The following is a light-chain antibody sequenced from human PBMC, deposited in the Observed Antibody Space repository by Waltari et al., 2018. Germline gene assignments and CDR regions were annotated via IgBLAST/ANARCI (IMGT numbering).Light chain of an antibody. V-gene: IGLV4-69*01. J-gene: IGLJ3*02. Sequence: QLVLTQSPSASASLGASVKLTCTLSSGHSTTVIAWHQQQPERGPRYWMKCNSDGRHGTGVGIPVRFSRSSAGGEGYITISSLQSEDEADYYCETGGHGTWVFGGATKLTVL. CDR2: CNSDGRH. CDR1: SGHSTTV. CDR3: ETGGHGTWV.